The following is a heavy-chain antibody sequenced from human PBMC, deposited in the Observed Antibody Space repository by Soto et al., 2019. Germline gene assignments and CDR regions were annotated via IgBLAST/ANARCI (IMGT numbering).Heavy chain of an antibody. D-gene: IGHD2-15*01. CDR1: GGSIRSYY. V-gene: IGHV4-59*01. CDR2: IYYSGST. J-gene: IGHJ6*02. Sequence: SETLSLTCTVSGGSIRSYYWSWIRQPPGKGLEWIGYIYYSGSTNYNPSLKSRVTISVDTSKNQFSLKLSSVTAADTAVYYCARGVAGYYYGMDVWGQGTTVTVS. CDR3: ARGVAGYYYGMDV.